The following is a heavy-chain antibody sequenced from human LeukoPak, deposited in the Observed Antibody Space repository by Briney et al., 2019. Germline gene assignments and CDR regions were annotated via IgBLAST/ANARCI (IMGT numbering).Heavy chain of an antibody. D-gene: IGHD5-18*01. CDR1: GGSISSGDYY. J-gene: IGHJ4*02. CDR2: IYYSGST. V-gene: IGHV4-30-4*08. CDR3: ASERGYSYGFPDY. Sequence: PSQTLSLTXTVSGGSISSGDYYWSWIRQPPGEGLEWSGYIYYSGSTYYNPSLKSRVTISVDTSKNQFSLKLSSVTAADTAVYYCASERGYSYGFPDYWGQGTLVTVSS.